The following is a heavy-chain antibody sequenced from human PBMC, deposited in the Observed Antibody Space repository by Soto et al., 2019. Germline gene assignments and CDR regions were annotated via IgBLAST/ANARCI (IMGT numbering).Heavy chain of an antibody. CDR3: ARDRYGDSFYGLDA. J-gene: IGHJ6*02. Sequence: GGSLRLSCAVSGVMFRTYAFHWVRQAPGRGLDWVSVISYDGTRRSYADSVRGRFTISRDNSKNTLYLQMNSLRTEDTAIYYCARDRYGDSFYGLDAWGQGTTVTVSS. CDR1: GVMFRTYA. V-gene: IGHV3-30-3*01. CDR2: ISYDGTRR. D-gene: IGHD4-17*01.